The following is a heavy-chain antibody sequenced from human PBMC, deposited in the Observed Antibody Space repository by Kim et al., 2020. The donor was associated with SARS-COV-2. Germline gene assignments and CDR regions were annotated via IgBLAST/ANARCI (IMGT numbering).Heavy chain of an antibody. CDR3: ARVSMVRGVTFDY. CDR1: GFTVSSNY. V-gene: IGHV3-53*01. J-gene: IGHJ4*02. Sequence: GGSLRLSCAASGFTVSSNYMSWVRQAPGKGLEWVSVIYSGGSTYYADSVKGRFTISRDNSKNTLYLQMNSLRAEDTAVYYCARVSMVRGVTFDYWGQGTLVTVSS. D-gene: IGHD3-10*01. CDR2: IYSGGST.